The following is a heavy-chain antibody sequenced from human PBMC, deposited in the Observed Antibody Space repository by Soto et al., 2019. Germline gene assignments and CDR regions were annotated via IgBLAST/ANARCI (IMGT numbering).Heavy chain of an antibody. CDR2: ISYDGSNK. D-gene: IGHD3-3*01. V-gene: IGHV3-30-3*01. Sequence: GGSLRLSCAASGFTFSSYAMHWVRQAPGKGLEWVAVISYDGSNKYYADSVKGRFTISRDNSKNTLYLQMNSLRAEDTAAYYCARDDSITIFGVVPMDYYYYGMDVWGQGTTVTVSS. CDR1: GFTFSSYA. J-gene: IGHJ6*02. CDR3: ARDDSITIFGVVPMDYYYYGMDV.